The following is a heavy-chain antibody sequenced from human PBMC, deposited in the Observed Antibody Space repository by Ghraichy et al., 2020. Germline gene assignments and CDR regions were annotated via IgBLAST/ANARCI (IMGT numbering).Heavy chain of an antibody. D-gene: IGHD3-3*01. V-gene: IGHV1-18*01. J-gene: IGHJ4*02. Sequence: ASVKVSCKASGYTFTSYGISWVRQAPGQGLEWMGWISAYNGNTNYAQKLQGRVTMTTDTSTNTAYMELRSLRSDDTAVYYCARDMGITIFGVVINRGSRYFDYWGQGTLVTVSS. CDR2: ISAYNGNT. CDR3: ARDMGITIFGVVINRGSRYFDY. CDR1: GYTFTSYG.